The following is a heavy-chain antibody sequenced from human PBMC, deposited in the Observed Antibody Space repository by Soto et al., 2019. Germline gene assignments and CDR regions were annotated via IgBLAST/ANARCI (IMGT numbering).Heavy chain of an antibody. V-gene: IGHV1-18*01. CDR2: NSAHTGSS. CDR3: ARAFFYQGSDSRGYSFDAFDF. J-gene: IGHJ3*01. Sequence: QVQLVQSGAEVKKPGASVKVSCKASGYTFTSPGMSWVRQAPGRGVEWMGWNSAHTGSSEYAQRFQRRATMTTDRSTSTAYIEVRSLRSDDTAVYYCARAFFYQGSDSRGYSFDAFDFWGPGTLVTVSS. CDR1: GYTFTSPG. D-gene: IGHD3-22*01.